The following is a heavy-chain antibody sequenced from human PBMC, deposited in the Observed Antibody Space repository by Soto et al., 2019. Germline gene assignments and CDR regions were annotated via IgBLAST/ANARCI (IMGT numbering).Heavy chain of an antibody. CDR1: GGSFSGYY. CDR2: INHSGST. CDR3: ARGLNWAHYYYYGMDV. D-gene: IGHD3-16*01. V-gene: IGHV4-34*01. J-gene: IGHJ6*02. Sequence: KPSETLSLTCAVYGGSFSGYYWSWIRQPPGKGLEWIGEINHSGSTNYNPSLKSRVTISVDTSKNQFSLKLSSVTAADTAVYYCARGLNWAHYYYYGMDVWGQGTTVTVSS.